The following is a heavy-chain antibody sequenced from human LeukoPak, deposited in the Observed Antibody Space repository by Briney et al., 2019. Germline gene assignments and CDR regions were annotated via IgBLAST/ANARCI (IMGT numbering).Heavy chain of an antibody. CDR2: VESGGDT. J-gene: IGHJ6*02. V-gene: IGHV3-53*01. CDR3: ARVGSYYDMDV. CDR1: GFCVTSKY. D-gene: IGHD3-10*01. Sequence: PGGSLRLSCAASGFCVTSKYINWVRQAPWKGLEWVLVVESGGDTSYANSVKGRFTVSRDIFQNTLYLQMNNLRAEDTAVYYCARVGSYYDMDVWGQGTTVTVSS.